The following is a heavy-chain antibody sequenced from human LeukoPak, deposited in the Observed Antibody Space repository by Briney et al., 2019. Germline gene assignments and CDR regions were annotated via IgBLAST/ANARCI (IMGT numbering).Heavy chain of an antibody. D-gene: IGHD3-10*01. J-gene: IGHJ4*02. V-gene: IGHV3-23*01. CDR2: ISGSGGRT. CDR1: GFTFSNYA. Sequence: PGGSLRLSCAASGFTFSNYAMSWVRQAPGKGLEWVSVISGSGGRTFLADSVKGRFTISRDNSRDTVYLQMTSLRAEDTAVYYCASRGHVGSGTYSPYDYWGQGTLVTVSS. CDR3: ASRGHVGSGTYSPYDY.